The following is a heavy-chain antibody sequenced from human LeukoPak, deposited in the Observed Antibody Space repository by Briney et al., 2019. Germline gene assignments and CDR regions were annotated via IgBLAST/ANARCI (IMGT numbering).Heavy chain of an antibody. D-gene: IGHD5-12*01. Sequence: PGGSLRLSCAASGFTFSSYGMHWVRQAPGKGLEWVSGISWNSGSIGYADSVEGRFTISRDNAKNSLYLQMNSLRAGDTALYYCAKADHPGYSGYDYFDYWGQGTLVTVSS. CDR3: AKADHPGYSGYDYFDY. CDR2: ISWNSGSI. J-gene: IGHJ4*02. CDR1: GFTFSSYG. V-gene: IGHV3-9*01.